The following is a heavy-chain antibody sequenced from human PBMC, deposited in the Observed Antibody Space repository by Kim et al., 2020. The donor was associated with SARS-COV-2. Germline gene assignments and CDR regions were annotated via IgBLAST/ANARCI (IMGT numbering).Heavy chain of an antibody. Sequence: YADSVKGRVTISRDNAKNSMYLQMNSLRAEDTALYYCTKDKEGDSGYFDYWGQGTLVTVSS. V-gene: IGHV3-9*01. CDR3: TKDKEGDSGYFDY. D-gene: IGHD2-21*02. J-gene: IGHJ4*02.